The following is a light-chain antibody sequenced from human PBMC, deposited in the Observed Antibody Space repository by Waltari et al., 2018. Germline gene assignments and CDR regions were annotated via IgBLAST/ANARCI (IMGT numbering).Light chain of an antibody. CDR2: DVN. V-gene: IGLV2-14*03. CDR3: SSYTGSNTLI. Sequence: QSVLTQPASVSGSPGQSITISCRGTSNEVGSSNYVAWYQQHPGKAPKLMIYDVNNRPSGVSNRFSGSKSGNTASLTISGLQAEDEANYHCSSYTGSNTLIFGGGTKLTVL. CDR1: SNEVGSSNY. J-gene: IGLJ2*01.